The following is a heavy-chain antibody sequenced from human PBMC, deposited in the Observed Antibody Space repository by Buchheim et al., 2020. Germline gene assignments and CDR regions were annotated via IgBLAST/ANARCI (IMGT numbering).Heavy chain of an antibody. CDR2: IWYDGSNK. D-gene: IGHD5-18*01. CDR3: AREDVDTAMVSTLYYYYYMDV. Sequence: QVQLVESGGGVVQPGRSLRLSCAASGFTFSSYGMHWVRQAPGKGLEWVAVIWYDGSNKYYADSVKGRFTISRDNSKNTLYLQMNSLGAEDTAVYYCAREDVDTAMVSTLYYYYYMDVWGKGTT. CDR1: GFTFSSYG. J-gene: IGHJ6*03. V-gene: IGHV3-33*01.